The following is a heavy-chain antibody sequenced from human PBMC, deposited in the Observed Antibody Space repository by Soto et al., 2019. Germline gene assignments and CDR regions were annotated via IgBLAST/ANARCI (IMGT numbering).Heavy chain of an antibody. CDR2: ISWNSGSI. CDR1: GFTFDDYA. CDR3: AKDQTPHCSGGSCQHDAFDI. J-gene: IGHJ3*02. V-gene: IGHV3-9*01. D-gene: IGHD2-15*01. Sequence: EVQLVESGGGLVQPGRSLRLSCAASGFTFDDYAMHWVRQAPGKGLEWVAGISWNSGSIGYAESVKGRFTISRDNAKNSLYLQMNSLRDEDTTLYYCAKDQTPHCSGGSCQHDAFDIWGQGTMVTVSS.